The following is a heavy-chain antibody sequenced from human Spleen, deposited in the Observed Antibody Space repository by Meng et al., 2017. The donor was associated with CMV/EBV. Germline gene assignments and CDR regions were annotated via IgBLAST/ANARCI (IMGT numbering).Heavy chain of an antibody. J-gene: IGHJ6*02. CDR2: ISATSGGT. D-gene: IGHD6-19*01. Sequence: GGSLRLSCAASGFIFRRYGMHWVRQAPGQGLEWMGWISATSGGTNYAQRLRDRVTMTTDTSTSTAYMELRSLRSDDTAVYYCVRDHERYSSSGYYYYGMDVWGQGTTVTVSS. V-gene: IGHV1-18*01. CDR3: VRDHERYSSSGYYYYGMDV. CDR1: GFIFRRYG.